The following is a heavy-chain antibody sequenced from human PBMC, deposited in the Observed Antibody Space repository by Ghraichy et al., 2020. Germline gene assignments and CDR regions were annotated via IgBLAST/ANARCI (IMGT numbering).Heavy chain of an antibody. CDR3: ARGSTVVRFFYYAGMDV. D-gene: IGHD4-23*01. Sequence: SCVGSGFAFSSYSMNWVRQSPGKGLEWVSYITSSSRTISYADSVKGRFTISRDNAHNSLYLQMNSLRDEDTAVYYCARGSTVVRFFYYAGMDVWGQGTTVTVSS. J-gene: IGHJ6*02. V-gene: IGHV3-48*02. CDR2: ITSSSRTI. CDR1: GFAFSSYS.